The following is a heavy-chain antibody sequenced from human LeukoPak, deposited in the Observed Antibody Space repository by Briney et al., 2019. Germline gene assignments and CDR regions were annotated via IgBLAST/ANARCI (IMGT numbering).Heavy chain of an antibody. Sequence: ASVKVSCKTSGYTFTGYYMHWVRQAPGQGLEWMGRINPKSGGTDYAQKFQGRVTMTRDTSISTAYMELSRLRSDDTAGYYCAASIALTGNFFDYWGQGTLVTVSS. CDR3: AASIALTGNFFDY. J-gene: IGHJ4*02. D-gene: IGHD6-19*01. CDR1: GYTFTGYY. V-gene: IGHV1-2*06. CDR2: INPKSGGT.